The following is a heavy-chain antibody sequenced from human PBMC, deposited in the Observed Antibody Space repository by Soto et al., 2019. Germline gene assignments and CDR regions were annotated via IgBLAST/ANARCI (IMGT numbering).Heavy chain of an antibody. Sequence: ASVKVSCKASGGTFSSYTISWVRQAPGQGLEWMGRIIPILGIANYAQKFQGRVTITADKSTSTAYMELSSLRSEDTAVYYCASPDYGGKKAFDIRGQGTMVTVSS. CDR3: ASPDYGGKKAFDI. J-gene: IGHJ3*02. V-gene: IGHV1-69*02. CDR2: IIPILGIA. D-gene: IGHD4-17*01. CDR1: GGTFSSYT.